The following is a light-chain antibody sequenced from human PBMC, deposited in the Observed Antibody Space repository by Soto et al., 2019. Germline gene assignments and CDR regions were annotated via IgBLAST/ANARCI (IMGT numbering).Light chain of an antibody. Sequence: QTALTQPTSASGSPGQSVTISCTGTSSDVGGYPYVSWYQQHPGKAPKLMIYEVSERPSGVPDRFSGSKSGNTASLTVSGLQAEDEADYYCRSYAGSNNYVFGSGTKVTVL. V-gene: IGLV2-8*01. CDR1: SSDVGGYPY. J-gene: IGLJ1*01. CDR3: RSYAGSNNYV. CDR2: EVS.